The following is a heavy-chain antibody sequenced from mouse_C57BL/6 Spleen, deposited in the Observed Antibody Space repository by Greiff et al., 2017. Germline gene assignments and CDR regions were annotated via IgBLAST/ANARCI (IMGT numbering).Heavy chain of an antibody. J-gene: IGHJ2*01. V-gene: IGHV5-6*01. CDR1: GFTFSSYG. Sequence: VQLKESGGDLVKPGGSLKLSCAASGFTFSSYGMSWVRQTPDKRLEWVATISSGGSYTYYPDSVKGRFTISRDNAKNTLYLQMSSLKSEDTAMYYGARKGNYDYDAGHFDYWGQGTTLTVSS. CDR3: ARKGNYDYDAGHFDY. D-gene: IGHD2-4*01. CDR2: ISSGGSYT.